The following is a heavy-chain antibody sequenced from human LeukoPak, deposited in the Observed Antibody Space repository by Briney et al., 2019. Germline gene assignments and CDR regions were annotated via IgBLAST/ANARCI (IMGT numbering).Heavy chain of an antibody. J-gene: IGHJ4*02. CDR1: GFTFSIYS. Sequence: GGSLRLSCAVSGFTFSIYSMNWVRQAPGKGLQWVSAISGGGVAIYYADSVKGRFTISRDNSKNTLYLQMNSLRAEDTAVYYCAKDGFDYYDSSGYYYFNYWGQGTLVTVSS. CDR2: ISGGGVAI. V-gene: IGHV3-23*01. D-gene: IGHD3-22*01. CDR3: AKDGFDYYDSSGYYYFNY.